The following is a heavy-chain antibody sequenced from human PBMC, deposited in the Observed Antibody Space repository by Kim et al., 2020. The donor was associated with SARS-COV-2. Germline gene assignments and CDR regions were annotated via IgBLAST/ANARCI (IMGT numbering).Heavy chain of an antibody. CDR3: ARDGVLGGIADILTGYAYGMDV. J-gene: IGHJ6*02. CDR2: IYYSGST. CDR1: GGSVSSGSYY. Sequence: SETLSLTCTVSGGSVSSGSYYWSWIRQPPGKGLEWIGYIYYSGSTNYNPSLKSRVTISVDTSKNQFSLKLSSVTAADTAVYYCARDGVLGGIADILTGYAYGMDVWGQGTTVTVSS. D-gene: IGHD3-9*01. V-gene: IGHV4-61*01.